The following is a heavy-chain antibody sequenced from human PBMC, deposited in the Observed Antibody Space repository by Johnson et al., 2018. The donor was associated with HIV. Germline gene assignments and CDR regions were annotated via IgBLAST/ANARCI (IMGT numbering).Heavy chain of an antibody. CDR1: GFTFSSYA. D-gene: IGHD2-15*01. Sequence: VQLVESGGGVVRPGGSLRLSCAASGFTFSSYAMSWVRQAPGKGLEWISYISSSGRTIFYPESLEGRFTISRDNAKNSLYLQMNSLRVDDTAVYYCARVRLEEDIFEAFDMWGLGTMVTVSS. CDR3: ARVRLEEDIFEAFDM. V-gene: IGHV3-48*04. J-gene: IGHJ3*02. CDR2: ISSSGRTI.